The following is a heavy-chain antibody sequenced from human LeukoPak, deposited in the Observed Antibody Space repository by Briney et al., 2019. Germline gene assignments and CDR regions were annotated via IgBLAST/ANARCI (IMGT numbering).Heavy chain of an antibody. V-gene: IGHV4-31*03. CDR2: IYYSGST. CDR3: ARDVIAAAGIFDY. D-gene: IGHD6-13*01. Sequence: PSETLSLTCTVSGGSISSGGYYWSWLRQHPGKGLEWIGYIYYSGSTYYNPSLKSRVTISVDTSKNQFSLKLSSVTAADTAVYYCARDVIAAAGIFDYWGQGTLVTVSS. J-gene: IGHJ4*02. CDR1: GGSISSGGYY.